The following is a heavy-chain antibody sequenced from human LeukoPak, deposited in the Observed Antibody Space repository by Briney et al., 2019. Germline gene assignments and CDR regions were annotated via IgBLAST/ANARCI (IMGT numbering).Heavy chain of an antibody. Sequence: GASVKVSCKASGGTFTSYAISWVRQAPGQGLEWMGGIIPIFGTANYAQKFQGRVTITTDESTSTAYMELSSLRSEDTAVYYCASSPLWQPTYYFDYWGQGTVVTVSS. CDR1: GGTFTSYA. V-gene: IGHV1-69*05. CDR3: ASSPLWQPTYYFDY. CDR2: IIPIFGTA. D-gene: IGHD2-21*01. J-gene: IGHJ4*02.